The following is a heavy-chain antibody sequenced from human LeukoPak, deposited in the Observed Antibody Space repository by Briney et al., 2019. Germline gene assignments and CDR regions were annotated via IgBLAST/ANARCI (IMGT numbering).Heavy chain of an antibody. Sequence: SQTLSLTCTVSGGSISNYYWSWIRQPPGKGLEWIGYIYSSGHTNYNPSLKNRDTISVDTSKNQFSLNLTSVTAADTAVYYSARHFSGAAAPLPFDYWGQGTLVTVSS. CDR1: GGSISNYY. V-gene: IGHV4-59*08. CDR3: ARHFSGAAAPLPFDY. CDR2: IYSSGHT. J-gene: IGHJ4*02. D-gene: IGHD6-13*01.